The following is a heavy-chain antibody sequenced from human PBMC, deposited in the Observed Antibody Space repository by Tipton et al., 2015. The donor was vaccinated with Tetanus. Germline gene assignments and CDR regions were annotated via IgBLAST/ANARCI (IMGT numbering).Heavy chain of an antibody. J-gene: IGHJ6*02. CDR1: GYTFTNYY. V-gene: IGHV1-2*02. D-gene: IGHD3-22*01. Sequence: QLVQSGAEMKKPGASVKVSCTASGYTFTNYYIYWARQAPGLGLEWMGWIDPNSGGTDYAQKFQGRVTMTRDTSISTAYMELRSLRSDDTAVYYCARDRGDYIYYGMDVWGPGTTVTVS. CDR3: ARDRGDYIYYGMDV. CDR2: IDPNSGGT.